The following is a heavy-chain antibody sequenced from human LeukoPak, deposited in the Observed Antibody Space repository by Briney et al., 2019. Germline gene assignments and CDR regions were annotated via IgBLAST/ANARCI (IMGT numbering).Heavy chain of an antibody. CDR3: TTVISPTSLYWYFDL. D-gene: IGHD2-15*01. Sequence: PGGSLRLSCAASGFAFNNAWMSWVRQAPGKGLEWVGRIKSKTDGGTTDYAAPVKGRFTISRDDSNNTLYLQMNSLKTEDTAVYYCTTVISPTSLYWYFDLWGRGTLVTVSS. J-gene: IGHJ2*01. CDR1: GFAFNNAW. V-gene: IGHV3-15*01. CDR2: IKSKTDGGTT.